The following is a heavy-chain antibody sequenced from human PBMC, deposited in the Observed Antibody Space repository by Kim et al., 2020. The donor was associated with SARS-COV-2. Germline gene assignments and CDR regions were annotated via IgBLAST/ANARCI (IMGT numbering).Heavy chain of an antibody. CDR3: GRDGGGVIRGL. CDR1: GFTFSSYW. J-gene: IGHJ4*02. CDR2: IKSDGSST. D-gene: IGHD3-16*01. V-gene: IGHV3-74*01. Sequence: GGSLRLSCAASGFTFSSYWMHWVRQAPGKGLVWVSRIKSDGSSTNYADSVRGRFTISRDNAKNTLYLQMNSLRAEDTAVYYCGRDGGGVIRGLWGRGS.